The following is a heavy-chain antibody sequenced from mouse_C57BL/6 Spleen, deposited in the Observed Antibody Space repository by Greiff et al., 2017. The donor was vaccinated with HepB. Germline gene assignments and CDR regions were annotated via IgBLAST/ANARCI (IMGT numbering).Heavy chain of an antibody. Sequence: QVQLQQPGAELVKPGASVKMSCKASGYTFTSYWITWVKQRPGQGLEWIGDIYPGSGSTNYNEKFKSKATLTVDTSSSTPYMQLSSLTSEDSAVYYCASTTVVVGIDYWGQGTTLTVSS. CDR1: GYTFTSYW. D-gene: IGHD1-1*01. V-gene: IGHV1-55*01. CDR2: IYPGSGST. CDR3: ASTTVVVGIDY. J-gene: IGHJ2*01.